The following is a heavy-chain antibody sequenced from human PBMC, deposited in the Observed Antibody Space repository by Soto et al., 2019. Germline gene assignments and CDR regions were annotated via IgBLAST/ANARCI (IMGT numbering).Heavy chain of an antibody. Sequence: PGESLKISCKGSGYSFTSYWIGWVRQMPGKGLEWMGIIYPGDSDTRYSPSFQGQVTISADKSISTAYLQWSSLKASDTAMYYCARQGFAYYYDSSGYYPDYWGQGTLVTVSS. CDR2: IYPGDSDT. D-gene: IGHD3-22*01. V-gene: IGHV5-51*01. J-gene: IGHJ4*02. CDR3: ARQGFAYYYDSSGYYPDY. CDR1: GYSFTSYW.